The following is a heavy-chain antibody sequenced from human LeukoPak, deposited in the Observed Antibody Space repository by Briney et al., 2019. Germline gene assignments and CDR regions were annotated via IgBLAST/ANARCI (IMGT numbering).Heavy chain of an antibody. J-gene: IGHJ4*02. CDR2: IYPGDSDT. CDR3: ARRYHDILTGYSKYYFDY. D-gene: IGHD3-9*01. V-gene: IGHV5-51*01. Sequence: GESLKISCKGSGYSFTSYWIGWVRQMPGKGLEWIGIIYPGDSDTRYCPSFQGQVTISADKYISTAYLQWSSLKASDTAMYYCARRYHDILTGYSKYYFDYWGQGTLVTVSS. CDR1: GYSFTSYW.